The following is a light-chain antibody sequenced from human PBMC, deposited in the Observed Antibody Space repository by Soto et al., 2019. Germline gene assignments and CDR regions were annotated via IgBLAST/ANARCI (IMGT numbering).Light chain of an antibody. CDR2: KTS. Sequence: IWVTQSPSLHSGSTGDRVTISCRMSQGISSYLAWYQQKPGKAPKLLIYKTSNLDSGVPSRFSSSGSGTEFSLAISSLQPDDFATYYCQQYRSFSLPFGGGTNVDI. CDR3: QQYRSFSLP. V-gene: IGKV1D-8*03. CDR1: QGISSY. J-gene: IGKJ4*01.